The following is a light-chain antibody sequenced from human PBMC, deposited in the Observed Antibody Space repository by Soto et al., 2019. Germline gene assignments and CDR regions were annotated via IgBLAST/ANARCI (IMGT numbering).Light chain of an antibody. Sequence: EIVLTQSPATLSLSPGERATLSCRASQSIRSPFLAWYQQKPGQAPRLFIHGASSRATGIPGRFSGSGSGTDFTLTISRLEPEDFAVYYCGSDEWTFGQGTKVE. J-gene: IGKJ1*01. V-gene: IGKV3-20*01. CDR2: GAS. CDR3: GSDEWT. CDR1: QSIRSPF.